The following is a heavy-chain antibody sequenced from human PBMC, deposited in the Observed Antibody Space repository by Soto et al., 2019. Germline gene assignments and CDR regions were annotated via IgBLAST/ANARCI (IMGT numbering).Heavy chain of an antibody. D-gene: IGHD6-13*01. Sequence: EVQLLESGGDLVQPGGSLRLSCAASGFTFSSYAMSWVRQPPGKGLEWVSSLSSSDRNTNYADSVKGRFTIFRAKSKNILYLQMYSLRAEDTSVYYCARDAQQLAVDSPYYFDYWGPGTLVTVSA. V-gene: IGHV3-23*01. CDR3: ARDAQQLAVDSPYYFDY. J-gene: IGHJ4*02. CDR2: LSSSDRNT. CDR1: GFTFSSYA.